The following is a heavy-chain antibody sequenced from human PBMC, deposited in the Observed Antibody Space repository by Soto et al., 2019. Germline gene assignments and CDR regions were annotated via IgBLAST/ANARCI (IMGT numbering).Heavy chain of an antibody. CDR1: GFTFSSYW. CDR2: IKQDGSAT. D-gene: IGHD3-9*01. Sequence: EVQLVESGGGLVQPGGSLRLSCAVSGFTFSSYWMGWVRQAPGKGLEWVANIKQDGSATFYVDSVKGRFTISRDNAKKSLFLQMNSLRVEDTAVYFCAIPFTGYARDLWGQGTLVSVSS. V-gene: IGHV3-7*03. J-gene: IGHJ5*02. CDR3: AIPFTGYARDL.